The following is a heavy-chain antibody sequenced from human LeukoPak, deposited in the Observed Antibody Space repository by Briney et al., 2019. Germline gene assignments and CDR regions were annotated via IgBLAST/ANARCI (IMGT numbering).Heavy chain of an antibody. CDR1: RFIFTNYW. V-gene: IGHV3-74*01. Sequence: GGSLRLSCAASRFIFTNYWIHWVRQAPGKGLVWVSHVNNNGSATSYADSVKGRFTISRDSAKNTVYLHMNSLRVEDTAVYYCTSFFETNWGQGTLVTVSS. CDR2: VNNNGSAT. J-gene: IGHJ4*02. D-gene: IGHD2/OR15-2a*01. CDR3: TSFFETN.